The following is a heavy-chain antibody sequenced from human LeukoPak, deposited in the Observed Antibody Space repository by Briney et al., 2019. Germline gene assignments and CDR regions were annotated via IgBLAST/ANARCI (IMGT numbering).Heavy chain of an antibody. J-gene: IGHJ4*02. CDR3: ARGGDDTAMVIDY. CDR1: GFIFSDYA. CDR2: VSSDGGTT. V-gene: IGHV3-64*01. Sequence: GGSLRLSCAASGFIFSDYAMHWVRQAPGKGLEYVSGVSSDGGTTYYGNSVKDRFTISRDISKNTLYLQMNSLRAEDTAVYYCARGGDDTAMVIDYWGQGTLVTVSS. D-gene: IGHD5-18*01.